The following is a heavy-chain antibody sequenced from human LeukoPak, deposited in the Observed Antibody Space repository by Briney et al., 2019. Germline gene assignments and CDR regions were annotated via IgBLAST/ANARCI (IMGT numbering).Heavy chain of an antibody. D-gene: IGHD1-7*01. Sequence: SETLSLTCTVSGGSISSYYWSWIRQPAGKGLEWIGRIYTSGITNYNPSLQSRVTMSVDTSKNQFSLKLNSATAADTAVYYCARGRDWNYLFFDYWGQGTLVTVSS. V-gene: IGHV4-4*07. CDR2: IYTSGIT. CDR1: GGSISSYY. CDR3: ARGRDWNYLFFDY. J-gene: IGHJ4*02.